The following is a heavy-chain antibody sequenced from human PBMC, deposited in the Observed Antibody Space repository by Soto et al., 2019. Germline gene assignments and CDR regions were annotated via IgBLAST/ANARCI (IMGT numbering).Heavy chain of an antibody. CDR2: IYYSGST. Sequence: SETLSLTCTVSGGSVSSGSYYWSWIRQPPGKGLEWIGYIYYSGSTNYNPSLKSRVTISVDTSKNQFSLKLSSVTAADTAVYYCARERTYGDLPFDYWGQGTLVTVPS. CDR1: GGSVSSGSYY. D-gene: IGHD4-17*01. V-gene: IGHV4-61*01. CDR3: ARERTYGDLPFDY. J-gene: IGHJ4*02.